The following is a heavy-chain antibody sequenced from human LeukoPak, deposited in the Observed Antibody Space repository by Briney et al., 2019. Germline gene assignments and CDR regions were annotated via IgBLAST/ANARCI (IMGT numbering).Heavy chain of an antibody. D-gene: IGHD2-2*01. V-gene: IGHV3-23*01. Sequence: GGSLRLSCAASGFTFSSHWMTWVRQAPGKGLEWVSAISGSGGSTYYADSVKGRFTISRDNSKNTLYLQMNSLRAEDTAVYYCAKTSSTYYFDYWGQGTLVTVSS. CDR1: GFTFSSHW. CDR2: ISGSGGST. J-gene: IGHJ4*02. CDR3: AKTSSTYYFDY.